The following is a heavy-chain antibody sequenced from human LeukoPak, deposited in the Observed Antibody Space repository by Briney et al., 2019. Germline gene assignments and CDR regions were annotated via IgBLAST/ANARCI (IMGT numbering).Heavy chain of an antibody. Sequence: SQTPSLTCTVSGDSISSGSYYWSWIRQPAGKGLEWIGRIYTSGSTNYNPSLKSRVIMSLDTSKNQFSLKLSSVTATDTAIYYCARYYSNFEYYFDYWGQGILVTVSS. D-gene: IGHD4-11*01. CDR2: IYTSGST. CDR3: ARYYSNFEYYFDY. V-gene: IGHV4-61*02. J-gene: IGHJ4*02. CDR1: GDSISSGSYY.